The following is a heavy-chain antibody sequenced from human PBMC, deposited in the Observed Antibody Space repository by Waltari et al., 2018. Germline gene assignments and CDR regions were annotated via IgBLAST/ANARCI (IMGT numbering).Heavy chain of an antibody. CDR2: IYHSGST. Sequence: QLQLQESGSGLVKPSQTLSLTCAVSGGSISSGGYSWSWIRQPPGKGLEWIGYIYHSGSTYYNPALKSRVTISVDRSKNQFSLKLSSVTAADTAVYYCARGGWSSSWYVQHWGQGTLVTVSS. V-gene: IGHV4-30-2*01. D-gene: IGHD6-13*01. CDR1: GGSISSGGYS. CDR3: ARGGWSSSWYVQH. J-gene: IGHJ1*01.